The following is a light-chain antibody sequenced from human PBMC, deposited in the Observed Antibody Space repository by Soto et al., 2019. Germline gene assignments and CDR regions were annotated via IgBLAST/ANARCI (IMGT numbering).Light chain of an antibody. V-gene: IGKV3-20*01. CDR3: QQYGTSPRT. J-gene: IGKJ1*01. Sequence: EVMLTQSPGTLSLSPGERATLSCRASQSIFSNYLAWYQQKSGQAPMLLIYGASNRATGIPDRFSGSGSGTDFTLTISRLEPEDFAVYYCQQYGTSPRTFGQGTQVEFK. CDR2: GAS. CDR1: QSIFSNY.